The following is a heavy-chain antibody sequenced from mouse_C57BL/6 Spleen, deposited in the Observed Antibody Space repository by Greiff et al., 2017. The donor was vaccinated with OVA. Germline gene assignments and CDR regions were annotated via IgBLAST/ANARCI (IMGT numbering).Heavy chain of an antibody. D-gene: IGHD1-1*01. CDR2: INPSNGGT. J-gene: IGHJ2*01. CDR1: GYTFTSYW. V-gene: IGHV1-53*01. Sequence: QVQLQQPGTELVKPGASVKLSCKASGYTFTSYWMHWVKQRPGQGLEWIGNINPSNGGTNYNEKFKSKATLTVDKSSSTAYMQLSSLTSEYSAVYYCAREAYSYYYGSSFDYWGQGTTLTVSS. CDR3: AREAYSYYYGSSFDY.